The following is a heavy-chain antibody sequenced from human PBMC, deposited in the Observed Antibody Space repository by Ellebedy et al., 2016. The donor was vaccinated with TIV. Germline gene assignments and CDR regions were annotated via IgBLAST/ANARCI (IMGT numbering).Heavy chain of an antibody. D-gene: IGHD5-12*01. CDR3: ARDEIVATYYYGMDV. CDR1: GFTFSDYY. Sequence: GESLKISXAASGFTFSDYYMSWIRQAPGKGLEWVSYISSSGSTIYYADSVKGRFTISRDNAKNSLYLQMNSLRAEDTAVYYCARDEIVATYYYGMDVWGQGTTVTVSS. J-gene: IGHJ6*02. CDR2: ISSSGSTI. V-gene: IGHV3-11*01.